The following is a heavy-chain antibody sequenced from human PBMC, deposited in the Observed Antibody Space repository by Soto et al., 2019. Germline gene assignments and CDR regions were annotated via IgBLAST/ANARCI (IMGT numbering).Heavy chain of an antibody. CDR3: TLDGYYSYGIDV. Sequence: QITLKESGPTLVKPTQPLTLTGNFSVFSLSTSGVGVGWIRLPPGKALEWLALVFWDDDKRYSPSLKSRLSITKSTSKNQVVLTMTNMDPVDAATDYCTLDGYYSYGIDVCAQGTTVTVSS. D-gene: IGHD2-8*01. CDR2: VFWDDDK. V-gene: IGHV2-5*02. J-gene: IGHJ6*02. CDR1: VFSLSTSGVG.